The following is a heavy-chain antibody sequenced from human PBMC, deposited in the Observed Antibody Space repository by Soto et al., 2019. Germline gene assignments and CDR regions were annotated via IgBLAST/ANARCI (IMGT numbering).Heavy chain of an antibody. Sequence: EVQLVESGGGLVQPGGSLRLSCAAYGFTFSMYDMHWVRRAPGKGLDWVAAIDTNAVPNYPTSGEGRFTISRDNAKNSVYLEMNSVALGDTAVYFCAREAAGPNRYFRLDHWGQGDVVTVSS. CDR2: IDTNAVP. V-gene: IGHV3-13*05. D-gene: IGHD3-16*02. CDR1: GFTFSMYD. J-gene: IGHJ4*02. CDR3: AREAAGPNRYFRLDH.